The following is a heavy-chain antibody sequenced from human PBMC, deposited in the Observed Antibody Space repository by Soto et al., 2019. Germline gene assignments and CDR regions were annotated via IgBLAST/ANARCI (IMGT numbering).Heavy chain of an antibody. CDR2: ISGSGIST. CDR1: GFTFSSYA. V-gene: IGHV3-23*01. CDR3: AKEVAYSSTWDTIDY. Sequence: GGSLRLSCAASGFTFSSYAMSLVRQAPGKGLEWVSAISGSGISTYYADSVKGRFTISRDNSENTLYLQMNSLRAEDTAVYYCAKEVAYSSTWDTIDYWGQGTLVTVSS. D-gene: IGHD6-13*01. J-gene: IGHJ4*02.